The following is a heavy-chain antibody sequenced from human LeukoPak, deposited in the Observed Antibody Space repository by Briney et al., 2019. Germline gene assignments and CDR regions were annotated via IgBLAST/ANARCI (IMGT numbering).Heavy chain of an antibody. CDR3: ARGQLAAAGTKQFDY. V-gene: IGHV4-34*01. D-gene: IGHD6-13*01. Sequence: SETLSLTCAVYGGSFSGYYRSWIRQPPGKGLEWIGEINHSGSTNYNPSLKSRVTISVDTSKNQFSLKLSSVTAADTAVYYCARGQLAAAGTKQFDYWGQGTLVTVSS. CDR2: INHSGST. J-gene: IGHJ4*02. CDR1: GGSFSGYY.